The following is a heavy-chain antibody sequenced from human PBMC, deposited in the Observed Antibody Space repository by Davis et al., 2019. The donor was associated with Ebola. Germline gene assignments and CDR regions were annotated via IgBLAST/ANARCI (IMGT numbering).Heavy chain of an antibody. V-gene: IGHV3-33*01. CDR3: ASGDGYNYRFDY. D-gene: IGHD5-24*01. Sequence: GESLKISCAASGFTFSSYGMHWVRQAPGKGLEWVAVIWYDGSNKYYADSVKGRFTISRDNSKNTLYLQMNSLRSEDTAVYYCASGDGYNYRFDYWGQGTLVTVSS. CDR2: IWYDGSNK. CDR1: GFTFSSYG. J-gene: IGHJ4*02.